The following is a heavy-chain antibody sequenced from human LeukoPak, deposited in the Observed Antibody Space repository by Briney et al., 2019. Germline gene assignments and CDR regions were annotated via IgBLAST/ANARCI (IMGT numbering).Heavy chain of an antibody. V-gene: IGHV3-15*01. D-gene: IGHD3-9*01. CDR1: GFTFSQAW. Sequence: GGSLRLSCAGSGFTFSQAWMSWVRQVPRKGLEWVGRIKSKSDGGTTDHAAPVKGRFTISRDDSKNTLYLQMNSLKTEDTAVYYCATVGTALTGHYDYWGQGTLVTVSS. CDR3: ATVGTALTGHYDY. J-gene: IGHJ4*02. CDR2: IKSKSDGGTT.